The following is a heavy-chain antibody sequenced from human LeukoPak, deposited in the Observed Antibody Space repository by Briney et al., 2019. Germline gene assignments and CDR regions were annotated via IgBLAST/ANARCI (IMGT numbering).Heavy chain of an antibody. V-gene: IGHV4-59*01. J-gene: IGHJ4*02. CDR2: IYYSGST. Sequence: SETLSLTCTVSGGSISSYYWSWIRQPPGKGLEWIGYIYYSGSTNYNPSLKSRVTISVDTSMNQFSLKLSSVTAADTAVYYCARGRGYSCGFYFDYWGQGTLVTVSS. CDR1: GGSISSYY. D-gene: IGHD5-18*01. CDR3: ARGRGYSCGFYFDY.